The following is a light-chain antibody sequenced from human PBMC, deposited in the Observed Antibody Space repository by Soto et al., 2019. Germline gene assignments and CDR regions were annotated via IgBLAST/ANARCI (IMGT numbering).Light chain of an antibody. CDR2: GAS. V-gene: IGKV3-15*01. Sequence: IVMTQSPATLSVSPGERATLSCRASQRVSSNLAWYQQNPGQAPRLLIYGASPRATGIPARFSGSGSGTEFTLTISSLQSEDFAVYYCQQYNNWLWTFGQGTKVEIK. J-gene: IGKJ1*01. CDR1: QRVSSN. CDR3: QQYNNWLWT.